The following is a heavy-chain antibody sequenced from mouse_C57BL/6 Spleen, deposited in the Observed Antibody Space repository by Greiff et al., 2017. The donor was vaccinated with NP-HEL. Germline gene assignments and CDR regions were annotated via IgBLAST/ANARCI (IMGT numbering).Heavy chain of an antibody. CDR3: ARQSITTVAHWYFDV. CDR2: ISSGGSYT. CDR1: GFTFSSYG. V-gene: IGHV5-6*01. D-gene: IGHD1-1*01. J-gene: IGHJ1*03. Sequence: EVKVVESGGDLVKPGGSLKLSCAASGFTFSSYGMSWVRQTPDKRLEWVATISSGGSYTYYPDSVKGRFTISRDNAKNTLYLQMSSLKSEDTAMYYCARQSITTVAHWYFDVWGTGTTVTVSS.